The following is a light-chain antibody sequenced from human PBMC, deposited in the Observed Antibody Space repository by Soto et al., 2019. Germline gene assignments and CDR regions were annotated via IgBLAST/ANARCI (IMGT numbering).Light chain of an antibody. CDR3: MQGITFT. CDR1: QSLVHSDGNTY. J-gene: IGKJ1*01. V-gene: IGKV2-30*02. Sequence: IVRTQSPLSLPVTLGQPASISCSSSQSLVHSDGNTYVNWFQQRPGQSPRRLIYKASNGDSGVPDRFSGSGSGTDFALSISRVEADDVGVYYCMQGITFTFGQGTKVDIK. CDR2: KAS.